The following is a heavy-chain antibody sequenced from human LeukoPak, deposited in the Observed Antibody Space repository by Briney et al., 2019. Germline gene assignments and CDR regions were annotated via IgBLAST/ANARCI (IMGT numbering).Heavy chain of an antibody. CDR3: AKDMGYGSGSYHYYYYYGMDV. CDR1: GFTFDDYA. J-gene: IGHJ6*02. V-gene: IGHV3-9*01. D-gene: IGHD3-10*01. CDR2: ISWNSGSI. Sequence: GGSLRLSCAASGFTFDDYAMHWVRQAPGKGLEWVSGISWNSGSIGYADSVKGRFTISRDNAKNSLHLQMNSLRAEDTALYYCAKDMGYGSGSYHYYYYYGMDVWGQGTTVTVSS.